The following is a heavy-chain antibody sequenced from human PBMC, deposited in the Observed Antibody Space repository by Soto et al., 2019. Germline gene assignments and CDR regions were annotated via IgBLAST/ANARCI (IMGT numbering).Heavy chain of an antibody. Sequence: QVQLVEPGGGLVKPGGSLRLSCEASGFTFSDYYMSWIRQAPGKGLEWVSYIGNSGITIYYADSVKGRFTISRDNARNSLYLQMNSLRAEDTAVYYCAPRRREGWFDPWGQGTLVTVSS. J-gene: IGHJ5*02. CDR1: GFTFSDYY. CDR2: IGNSGITI. V-gene: IGHV3-11*01. D-gene: IGHD1-26*01. CDR3: APRRREGWFDP.